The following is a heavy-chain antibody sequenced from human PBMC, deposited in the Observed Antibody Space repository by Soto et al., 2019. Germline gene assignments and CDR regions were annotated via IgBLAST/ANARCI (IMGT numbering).Heavy chain of an antibody. J-gene: IGHJ4*01. Sequence: SETLSLTCTVSGASISSAAYYWSWIRQRPGEGLEWIGFISYSGYTFQNPSLKSRLLLSVATSKNQFSLELSFVTAADTAVYYCARGPTPSWSSYRSSYFDSWGPGSLVTVS. CDR2: ISYSGYT. V-gene: IGHV4-31*03. CDR3: ARGPTPSWSSYRSSYFDS. CDR1: GASISSAAYY. D-gene: IGHD3-16*02.